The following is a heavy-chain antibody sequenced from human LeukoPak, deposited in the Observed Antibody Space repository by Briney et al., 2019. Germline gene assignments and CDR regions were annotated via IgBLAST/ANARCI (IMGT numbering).Heavy chain of an antibody. J-gene: IGHJ4*02. CDR1: GGSFSGYS. CDR3: ARDLTYSSGWYRFDY. D-gene: IGHD6-19*01. Sequence: FETLCLTCAVYGGSFSGYSWSWIRQPPGKGLEWIGEINHSGNTNYNPSLKSRVTISLDTSKSQFSLKLSSVTAADTAVYYCARDLTYSSGWYRFDYWGQGTLVTVSS. V-gene: IGHV4-34*01. CDR2: INHSGNT.